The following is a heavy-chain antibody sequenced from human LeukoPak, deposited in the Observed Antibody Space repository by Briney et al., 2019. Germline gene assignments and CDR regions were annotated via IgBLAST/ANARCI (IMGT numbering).Heavy chain of an antibody. D-gene: IGHD3/OR15-3a*01. V-gene: IGHV1-8*03. CDR3: ARRALPSDLDRYNWFDP. CDR2: KNPNSGNT. J-gene: IGHJ5*02. CDR1: GGTFSSYA. Sequence: ASVKVSCKASGGTFSSYAISWVRQATGQGLEWMGWKNPNSGNTGYAQKFQGRVTITRNTSISTAYMELSSLRSEDTAVYYCARRALPSDLDRYNWFDPWGQGTLVTVSS.